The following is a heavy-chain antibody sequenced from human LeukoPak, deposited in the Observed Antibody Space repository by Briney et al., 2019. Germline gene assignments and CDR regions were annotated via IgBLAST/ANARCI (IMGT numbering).Heavy chain of an antibody. CDR1: GGSISSSSYY. D-gene: IGHD6-6*01. J-gene: IGHJ6*03. Sequence: SETLSLTCTVSGGSISSSSYYWGWIRQPPGKGLEWIGSIYYSGSTYYNPSLKSRVTISVDTSKNQFSLKLSSVTAADTAVYYCARVSPKQLVLHYYYYMDVWGKGTTVTVSS. CDR3: ARVSPKQLVLHYYYYMDV. CDR2: IYYSGST. V-gene: IGHV4-39*07.